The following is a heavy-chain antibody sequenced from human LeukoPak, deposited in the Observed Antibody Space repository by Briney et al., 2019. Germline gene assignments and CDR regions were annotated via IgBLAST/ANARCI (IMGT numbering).Heavy chain of an antibody. CDR2: ISSSGSTI. CDR1: GFTFSDYY. J-gene: IGHJ4*02. Sequence: PGGSLRLSCAASGFTFSDYYMSWIRQAPGKGLEWVSYISSSGSTIYYADSVKGRFTISRDNAKNSLYLQMNSLRAEDTAVYYCAKEISMIVVVGYLDYWGQGNLVTVSS. D-gene: IGHD3-22*01. V-gene: IGHV3-11*01. CDR3: AKEISMIVVVGYLDY.